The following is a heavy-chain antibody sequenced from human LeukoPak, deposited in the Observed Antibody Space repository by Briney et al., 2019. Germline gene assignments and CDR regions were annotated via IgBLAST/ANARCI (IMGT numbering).Heavy chain of an antibody. CDR2: ISYDGSNK. D-gene: IGHD6-13*01. CDR1: GFTFSSFG. J-gene: IGHJ4*02. CDR3: AKVGQQQLPDY. Sequence: GGSLRLSCAASGFTFSSFGMHWVREAPGKGLEWVAVISYDGSNKYYAAPGKGRFTISRDNSKNTLYLQMNSLRAEDTAGYYCAKVGQQQLPDYWGQGTLVTVSS. V-gene: IGHV3-30*18.